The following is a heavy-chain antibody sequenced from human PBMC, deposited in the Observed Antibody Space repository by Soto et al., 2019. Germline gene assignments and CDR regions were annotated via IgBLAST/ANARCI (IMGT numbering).Heavy chain of an antibody. CDR1: GGSISSYY. V-gene: IGHV4-59*01. J-gene: IGHJ3*02. Sequence: PSETLSLTCTVSGGSISSYYWSWIRQPPGKGLEWIGYIYYSGSTNYSPSLKSRVTISVDTSKNQFSLKLSSVTAADTAVYYCARKGDEAFDIWGQGTMVTVSS. D-gene: IGHD3-10*01. CDR2: IYYSGST. CDR3: ARKGDEAFDI.